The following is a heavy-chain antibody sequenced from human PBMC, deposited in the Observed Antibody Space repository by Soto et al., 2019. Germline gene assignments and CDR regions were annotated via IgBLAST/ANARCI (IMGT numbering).Heavy chain of an antibody. D-gene: IGHD3-22*01. J-gene: IGHJ4*02. CDR2: ISGSGGST. Sequence: PGGSLRLSCAASGFTFSSYSMNWVRQAPGKGLEWVSAISGSGGSTYYADSVKGRFTISRDNSKNTLYLQMNSLRAEDTAAYYCAKPYYYDSSGYYIYYYFDYCGQGTLVTVSS. V-gene: IGHV3-23*01. CDR3: AKPYYYDSSGYYIYYYFDY. CDR1: GFTFSSYS.